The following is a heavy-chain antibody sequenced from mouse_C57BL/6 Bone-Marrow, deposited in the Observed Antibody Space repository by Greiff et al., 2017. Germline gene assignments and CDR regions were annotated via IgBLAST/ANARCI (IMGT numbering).Heavy chain of an antibody. CDR2: IDPSDGYT. V-gene: IGHV1-69*01. CDR3: ASEGSWFAY. J-gene: IGHJ3*01. CDR1: GYTFTSYW. Sequence: VQLQQPGAELVMPGASVKLSCKASGYTFTSYWMHWVKQRPGQGLEWIGGIDPSDGYTNYNQKLKGKSTLTVDKSYSTAYMQLSRLASEDSAVFYWASEGSWFAYWCQGPLVPVSA.